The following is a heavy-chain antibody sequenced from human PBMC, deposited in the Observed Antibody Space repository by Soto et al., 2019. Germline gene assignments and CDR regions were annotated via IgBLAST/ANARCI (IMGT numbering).Heavy chain of an antibody. Sequence: SQTLSLTCAISGDSVSSTSAAWSWIRQSPSRGLEWLGGTYYRSKWYSDYAVSVKSRITINPDTSKNQFSLQLNSVTPEDTAVYYCARGSYYSGWVWGQGNMVTVYS. J-gene: IGHJ4*02. D-gene: IGHD6-19*01. CDR2: TYYRSKWYS. CDR1: GDSVSSTSAA. CDR3: ARGSYYSGWV. V-gene: IGHV6-1*01.